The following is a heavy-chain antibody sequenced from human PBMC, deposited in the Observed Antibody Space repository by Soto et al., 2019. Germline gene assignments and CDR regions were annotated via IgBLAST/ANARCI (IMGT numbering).Heavy chain of an antibody. Sequence: EVQLLESGGGLVQPGGSLRLSCAASRFTFNNYAMSWVRQAPGKGLEWVSGISGNGASTYYADSVKGRFTISRDNSQNTLFLQMNSLRAEDTAVYYCAKFRLLWFGELFFDYWGQGTLVTVSS. V-gene: IGHV3-23*01. J-gene: IGHJ4*02. CDR1: RFTFNNYA. CDR3: AKFRLLWFGELFFDY. D-gene: IGHD3-10*01. CDR2: ISGNGAST.